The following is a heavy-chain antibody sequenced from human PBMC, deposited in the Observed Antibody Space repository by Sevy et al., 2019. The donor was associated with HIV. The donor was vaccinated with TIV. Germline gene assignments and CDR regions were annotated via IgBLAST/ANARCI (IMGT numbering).Heavy chain of an antibody. CDR1: GFTFSSYG. Sequence: GGSLRLSCAASGFTFSSYGIHWVRQAPGKGLEWVAVISYDGSNKYYADSVKGRFTISRDNSKNTLYLQMNSLRAEDTAVYYCAKDGGGWLYYFDYWGQRTLVTVSS. CDR3: AKDGGGWLYYFDY. J-gene: IGHJ4*02. CDR2: ISYDGSNK. D-gene: IGHD6-19*01. V-gene: IGHV3-30*18.